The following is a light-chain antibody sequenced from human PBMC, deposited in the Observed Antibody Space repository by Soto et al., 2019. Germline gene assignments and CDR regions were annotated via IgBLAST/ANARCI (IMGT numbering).Light chain of an antibody. J-gene: IGLJ2*01. CDR2: DNT. CDR1: ISNLGAGYG. CDR3: QSYDSSLSGVV. Sequence: QSVLTQPPSVSGAPGQRVTLSCTGSISNLGAGYGVHWYQQLPGRAPKLLVYDNTKRPSGVSDRSSGSKSGTSASLAITRLQADDDADYYCQSYDSSLSGVVFGGGTQLTVL. V-gene: IGLV1-40*01.